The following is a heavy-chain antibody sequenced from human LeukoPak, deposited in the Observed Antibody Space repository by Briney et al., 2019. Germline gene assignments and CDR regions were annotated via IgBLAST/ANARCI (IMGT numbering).Heavy chain of an antibody. V-gene: IGHV3-21*01. Sequence: KAWGSLRLSCAASGFTFSYSMNWVRQAPGKGLEWVSSISSSSSYIYYADSVKGRFTISRDNAKNSLYLQMNSLRAEDTAVYYCARLYSRVGPFDYWGQGTLVTVSS. D-gene: IGHD5-18*01. J-gene: IGHJ4*02. CDR2: ISSSSSYI. CDR3: ARLYSRVGPFDY. CDR1: GFTFSYS.